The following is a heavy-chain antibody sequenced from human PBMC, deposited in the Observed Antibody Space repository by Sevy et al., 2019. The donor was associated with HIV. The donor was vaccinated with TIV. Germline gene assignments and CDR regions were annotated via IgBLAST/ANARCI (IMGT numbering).Heavy chain of an antibody. Sequence: ASMKVSCKVSGYTLSELSMHWVRQAPGKGLEWMGSFDPEDGETIYAQTLQGRVTMTEDTSTDTAYMEQSSLTSEDTAIYYCATVGLGYYSGASYYQGDWFDPWGQGTLVTVSS. CDR3: ATVGLGYYSGASYYQGDWFDP. CDR1: GYTLSELS. D-gene: IGHD2-15*01. CDR2: FDPEDGET. J-gene: IGHJ5*02. V-gene: IGHV1-24*01.